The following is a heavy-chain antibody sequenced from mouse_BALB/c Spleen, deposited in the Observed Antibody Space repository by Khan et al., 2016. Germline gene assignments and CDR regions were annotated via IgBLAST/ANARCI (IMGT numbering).Heavy chain of an antibody. D-gene: IGHD2-3*01. Sequence: VQLQQSGAELVKPGASVRLSCTASGFNIKDTFMHWMKQRPEQGLEWIGRIDPANGNTKYDPRFQDKATITADTSSNTAYLQLSSLTSEDTAVYYCAPIYDGFYYYWGQGTTLTVSS. V-gene: IGHV14-3*02. CDR2: IDPANGNT. CDR3: APIYDGFYYY. CDR1: GFNIKDTF. J-gene: IGHJ2*01.